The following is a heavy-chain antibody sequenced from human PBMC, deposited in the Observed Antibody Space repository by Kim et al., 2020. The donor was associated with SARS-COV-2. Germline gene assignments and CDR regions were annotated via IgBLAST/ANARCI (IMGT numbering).Heavy chain of an antibody. V-gene: IGHV3-21*01. J-gene: IGHJ4*02. Sequence: YADSLTGRFTITRDNAKTSLYLQMNTLRAEDTAVYYCTGEQYIGSYCAPDYWAQGTLVTVSS. D-gene: IGHD1-26*01. CDR3: TGEQYIGSYCAPDY.